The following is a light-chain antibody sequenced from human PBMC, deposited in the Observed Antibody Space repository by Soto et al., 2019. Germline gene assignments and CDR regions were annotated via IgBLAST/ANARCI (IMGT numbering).Light chain of an antibody. Sequence: DIHFTQSPSLLSASIGDRVTITCRASHDISTFLAWYQQKPGKAPKLLIYDASSLESGVPSRFSGSGSGTDFTLTISSLQPEDFATYYCQQSYSTPLTFGGGTKVDIK. V-gene: IGKV1-39*01. J-gene: IGKJ4*01. CDR1: HDISTF. CDR2: DAS. CDR3: QQSYSTPLT.